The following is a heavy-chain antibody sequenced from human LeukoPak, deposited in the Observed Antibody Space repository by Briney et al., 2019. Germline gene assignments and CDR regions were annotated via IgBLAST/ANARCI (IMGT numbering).Heavy chain of an antibody. CDR2: IQYDGSET. CDR3: AKNRGYTYGYDAFDI. Sequence: GGSLRLSCTASGFTFSSFGIHWVRQAPGKGLEWVSFIQYDGSETYYADSVKGRFTISRDNSINTLFLQMNSLRTDNTAVYYCAKNRGYTYGYDAFDIWGQGTMVTVSS. D-gene: IGHD5-18*01. CDR1: GFTFSSFG. V-gene: IGHV3-30*02. J-gene: IGHJ3*02.